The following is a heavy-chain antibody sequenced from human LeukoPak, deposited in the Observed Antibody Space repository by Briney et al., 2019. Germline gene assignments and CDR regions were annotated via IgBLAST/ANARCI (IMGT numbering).Heavy chain of an antibody. CDR2: IYPGDSDT. CDR1: GYSFTSYW. Sequence: GESLKISCKGSGYSFTSYWIGWVRQMPGKGLEWMGIIYPGDSDTRYSPSFQGQVTISADKSISTAYLQWSSLKASDTAMYYCASAAAAGTYYYGMDVWGQGTTVTVSS. V-gene: IGHV5-51*01. J-gene: IGHJ6*02. D-gene: IGHD6-13*01. CDR3: ASAAAAGTYYYGMDV.